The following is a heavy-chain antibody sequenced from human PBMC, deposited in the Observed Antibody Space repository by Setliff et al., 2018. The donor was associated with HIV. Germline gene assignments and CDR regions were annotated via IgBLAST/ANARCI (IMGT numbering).Heavy chain of an antibody. J-gene: IGHJ6*02. Sequence: GGSLRLSCAASGFTFSDYYMNWIRQAPGRGLEWVAYISGDSSHAEYDDSVKGRFIIPRDNSKNSVYLQMNDLRAEDTAVYYCAKVLNDFWSTYYQGGSYYYGMDVWGQGTTVTVSS. CDR3: AKVLNDFWSTYYQGGSYYYGMDV. D-gene: IGHD3-3*01. CDR2: ISGDSSHA. CDR1: GFTFSDYY. V-gene: IGHV3-11*05.